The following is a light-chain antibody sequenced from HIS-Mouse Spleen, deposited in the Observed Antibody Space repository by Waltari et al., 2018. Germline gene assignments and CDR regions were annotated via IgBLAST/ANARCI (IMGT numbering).Light chain of an antibody. J-gene: IGLJ2*01. Sequence: SYALTQPPSVSVSPGQTARITCSGDALPTKYAYWYQQKSGQAPVLVIYEDSKRTSGIPERFSGSSSGTMATLTISGDQVEDEADYYCYSTDSSGNHRVFGGGTKLTVL. V-gene: IGLV3-10*01. CDR1: ALPTKY. CDR3: YSTDSSGNHRV. CDR2: EDS.